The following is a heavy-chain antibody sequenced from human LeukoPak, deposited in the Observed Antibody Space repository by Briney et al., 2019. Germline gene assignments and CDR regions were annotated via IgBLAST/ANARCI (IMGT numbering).Heavy chain of an antibody. J-gene: IGHJ4*02. D-gene: IGHD3-22*01. CDR1: SGSFSSYY. CDR2: IYITGST. V-gene: IGHV4-4*07. CDR3: ARGRGYYQDY. Sequence: SETLSLTCTVSSGSFSSYYWNWIRQAAGKGLEWIGRIYITGSTNYNPSLKSRVIMSVDTSKNQFSLKLSSVTAADTAVYYCARGRGYYQDYWGQGTLVTVSS.